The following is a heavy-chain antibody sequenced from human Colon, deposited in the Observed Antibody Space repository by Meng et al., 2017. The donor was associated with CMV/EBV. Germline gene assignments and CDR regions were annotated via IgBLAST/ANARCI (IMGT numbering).Heavy chain of an antibody. J-gene: IGHJ4*02. CDR1: GLKFSDAY. CDR3: SHDSSGYYSFHY. CDR2: IKSKGAGETT. D-gene: IGHD3-22*01. Sequence: SGLKFSDAYMIWVRQAPGKGLEWVGRIKSKGAGETTDYAAPVKGRFTISRDDSKNTLYLQMNSLKTEDTAVYYCSHDSSGYYSFHYWGQGILVTVSS. V-gene: IGHV3-15*07.